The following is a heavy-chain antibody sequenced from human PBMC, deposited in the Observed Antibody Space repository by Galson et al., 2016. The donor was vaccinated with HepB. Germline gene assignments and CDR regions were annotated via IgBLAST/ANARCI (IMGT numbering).Heavy chain of an antibody. V-gene: IGHV3-30*04. J-gene: IGHJ3*02. CDR1: GFTFSDFG. D-gene: IGHD6-13*01. Sequence: SLRLSCAASGFTFSDFGIHWIRQAPGKGLEWVAVISFDGIKTFYADFVRGRFTISRDNSKNTISLQMNNLRLEDTAQYYCARDEGRYSSSWYYAFDICGPGTMVTVSS. CDR2: ISFDGIKT. CDR3: ARDEGRYSSSWYYAFDI.